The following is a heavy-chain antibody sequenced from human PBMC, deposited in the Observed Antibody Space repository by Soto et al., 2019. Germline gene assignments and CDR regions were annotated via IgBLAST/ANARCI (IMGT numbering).Heavy chain of an antibody. CDR3: TTSPSPHYGMDV. CDR1: GGSISSYY. D-gene: IGHD2-2*01. V-gene: IGHV4-59*08. Sequence: PSDTLSLTCTVSGGSISSYYWSWIRQPPGKGLEWIGYIYYSGSTNYNPSLKSRVTISVDTSKNQFSLKLSSVTAADTAVYYCTTSPSPHYGMDVWGQGTTVTVSS. CDR2: IYYSGST. J-gene: IGHJ6*02.